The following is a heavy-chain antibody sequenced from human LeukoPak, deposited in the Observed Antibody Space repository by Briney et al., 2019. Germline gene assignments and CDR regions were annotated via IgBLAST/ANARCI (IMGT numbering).Heavy chain of an antibody. J-gene: IGHJ4*02. CDR2: TYYRSKWYN. V-gene: IGHV6-1*01. Sequence: SQTLSLTCAISGDSFSSNSAAWNWIRQSPSRGLEWLGRTYYRSKWYNDYAVSVKSRITINPDTSNNQFSLQLNSVTPEDTAVYYCARVWYYYDSSGYLVPRYYFDYWGQGTLVTVSS. D-gene: IGHD3-22*01. CDR1: GDSFSSNSAA. CDR3: ARVWYYYDSSGYLVPRYYFDY.